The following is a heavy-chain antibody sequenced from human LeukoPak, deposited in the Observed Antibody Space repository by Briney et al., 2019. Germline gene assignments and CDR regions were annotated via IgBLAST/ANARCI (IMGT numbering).Heavy chain of an antibody. Sequence: SQTLSLTCTVSGGSINSGNNYWSWIRRPAGKGLEWIGLIYSSGTTTYNPSLKSRVTISVDTSKNQFSLKLSSVTAADTAVYYCAREGGSYDSSGYYSLYYYFDYWGQGTLVTVSS. J-gene: IGHJ4*02. CDR3: AREGGSYDSSGYYSLYYYFDY. CDR2: IYSSGTT. V-gene: IGHV4-61*02. CDR1: GGSINSGNNY. D-gene: IGHD3-22*01.